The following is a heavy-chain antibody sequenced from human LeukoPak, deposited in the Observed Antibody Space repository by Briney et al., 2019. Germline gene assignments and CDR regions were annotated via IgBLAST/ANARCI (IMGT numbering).Heavy chain of an antibody. CDR3: ARDVVEPGWRYFDY. D-gene: IGHD2-15*01. CDR1: GGTFSSYA. J-gene: IGHJ4*02. CDR2: IIPIFGTA. V-gene: IGHV1-69*05. Sequence: ASVKVSCKASGGTFSSYAISWVRQAPGQGLEWMGGIIPIFGTANYAQKFQGRVTITTDESTSTAYMELSSLRSEDTAVYYCARDVVEPGWRYFDYWGQGTLVTVSS.